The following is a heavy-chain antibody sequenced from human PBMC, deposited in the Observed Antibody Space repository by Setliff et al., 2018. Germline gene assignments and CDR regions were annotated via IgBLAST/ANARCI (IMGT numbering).Heavy chain of an antibody. CDR2: FDPEDGET. Sequence: VKVSCKVSGYTLTELSMHWVRQAPGKGLEWMGGFDPEDGETIYAQKFQGRVTMTEDTSTDTAYMELSSLRSEDTAVYYCATVERVLRFLEWLSRAEYFQHWGQGTLVTVSS. CDR3: ATVERVLRFLEWLSRAEYFQH. CDR1: GYTLTELS. J-gene: IGHJ1*01. V-gene: IGHV1-24*01. D-gene: IGHD3-3*01.